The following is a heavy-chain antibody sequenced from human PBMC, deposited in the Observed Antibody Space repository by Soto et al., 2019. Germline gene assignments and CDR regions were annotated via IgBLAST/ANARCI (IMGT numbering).Heavy chain of an antibody. J-gene: IGHJ3*02. CDR1: GFTFSSYG. V-gene: IGHV3-30*18. Sequence: GSLRLSCAASGFTFSSYGMHWVRQAPGKGLEWVAVISYDGSNKYYADSVKGRFTISRDNSKNTLYLQMNSLRAEDTAVYYCAKDVMGAFDIWGQGTMVTVSS. CDR3: AKDVMGAFDI. CDR2: ISYDGSNK. D-gene: IGHD3-16*01.